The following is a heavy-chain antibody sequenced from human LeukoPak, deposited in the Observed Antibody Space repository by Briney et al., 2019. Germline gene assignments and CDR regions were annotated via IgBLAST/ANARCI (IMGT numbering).Heavy chain of an antibody. V-gene: IGHV3-21*01. CDR1: GFTFSSYS. CDR2: ISSSSYI. CDR3: ARKTVGDFDY. Sequence: PGGSLRLSCAASGFTFSSYSMNWVRQAPGKGLEWVSSISSSSYIYYADSVKGRFTISRDNAKNTLYLQMNSLRAEDTAVYYCARKTVGDFDYWGQGTLVTVSS. D-gene: IGHD1-26*01. J-gene: IGHJ4*02.